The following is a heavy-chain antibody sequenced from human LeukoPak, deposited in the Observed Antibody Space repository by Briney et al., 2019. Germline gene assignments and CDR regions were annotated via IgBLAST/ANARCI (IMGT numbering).Heavy chain of an antibody. D-gene: IGHD2-15*01. CDR2: ISSSSSYI. CDR3: ATVGYCSGGSCYRPWFYP. V-gene: IGHV3-21*01. CDR1: GFTFSSYS. J-gene: IGHJ5*02. Sequence: PGGSLRLSCAASGFTFSSYSMNWVRQAPGKGLEWVSSISSSSSYIYYADSVKGRFTISRDNAKNSLYLQMNSLRAEDTAVYYCATVGYCSGGSCYRPWFYPWGQGTLVTVSS.